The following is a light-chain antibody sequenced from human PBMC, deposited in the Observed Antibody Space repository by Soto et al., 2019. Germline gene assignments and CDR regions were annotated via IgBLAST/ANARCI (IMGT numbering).Light chain of an antibody. CDR2: AAS. Sequence: EIVMTQSPATLSVSPGERATLSCRASQSVSTNLAWYQQKPGQAPRLLIYAASTRATGIPARFSGSGSGTEFSLTISSLQSEDFAVYYCQASGFTFGPGTKVDVK. CDR3: QASGFT. V-gene: IGKV3-15*01. CDR1: QSVSTN. J-gene: IGKJ3*01.